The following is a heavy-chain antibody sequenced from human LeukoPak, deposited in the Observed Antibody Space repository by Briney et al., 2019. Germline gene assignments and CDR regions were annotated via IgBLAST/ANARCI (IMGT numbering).Heavy chain of an antibody. CDR3: ATVASSSGWGHFDY. D-gene: IGHD6-25*01. CDR2: IKQDGSEK. V-gene: IGHV3-7*01. J-gene: IGHJ4*02. CDR1: GFTFSSYW. Sequence: GGSLRLSCAASGFTFSSYWMSWVRQAPGKGLEWVANIKQDGSEKYYVDSVKGRFTISRDNAKNSLYLQMSSLRAEDTAVYYCATVASSSGWGHFDYWGQGTLVTVSS.